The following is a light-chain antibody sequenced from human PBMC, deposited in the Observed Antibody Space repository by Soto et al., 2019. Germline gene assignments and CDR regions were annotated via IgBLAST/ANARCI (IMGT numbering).Light chain of an antibody. V-gene: IGKV1-39*01. Sequence: DIPMTQSPSSLSASVGDRVTITCRASQSISSYLNWYHQKPGKAPKLLISAASSLQSGVPSRFSGSGSGTDFTLTISSLQPEDFATYYWQQSYSTPHTFGQGTELEIK. CDR1: QSISSY. J-gene: IGKJ2*01. CDR3: QQSYSTPHT. CDR2: AAS.